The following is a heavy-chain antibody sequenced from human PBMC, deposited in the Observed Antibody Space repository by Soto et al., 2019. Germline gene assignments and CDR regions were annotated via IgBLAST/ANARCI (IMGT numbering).Heavy chain of an antibody. CDR1: GFTFSSYG. Sequence: QAQLVESGGGVVQPGRSLRLSCAASGFTFSSYGMHWVRQAPGKGLEWVAVISYDGSNKYYADSVKGRFTISRDNSKNTLYLQMNSLRAEDTAVYYCAKNGQVATVLIDYWGQRTLVTVSS. CDR2: ISYDGSNK. D-gene: IGHD5-12*01. J-gene: IGHJ4*02. CDR3: AKNGQVATVLIDY. V-gene: IGHV3-30*18.